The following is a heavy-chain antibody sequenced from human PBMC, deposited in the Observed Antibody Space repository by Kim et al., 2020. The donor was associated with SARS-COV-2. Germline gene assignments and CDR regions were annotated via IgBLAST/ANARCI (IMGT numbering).Heavy chain of an antibody. J-gene: IGHJ1*01. D-gene: IGHD3-16*01. V-gene: IGHV3-33*01. Sequence: GGSLRLSCAASGLPFSACGMHWVRQAQGKGLGWVAMIWSDGSKAYYADSVHGRFTISRDNSKNTVYLQMNSLRAEDTAVYYCARDKGERFSDYWGQGTLLIVS. CDR2: IWSDGSKA. CDR1: GLPFSACG. CDR3: ARDKGERFSDY.